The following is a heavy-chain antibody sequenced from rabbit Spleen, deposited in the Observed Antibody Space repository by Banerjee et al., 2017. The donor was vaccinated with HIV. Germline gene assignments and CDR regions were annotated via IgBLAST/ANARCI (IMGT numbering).Heavy chain of an antibody. D-gene: IGHD1-1*01. J-gene: IGHJ4*01. Sequence: QEQLVESGGGLVTLGGSLKLSCKASGIDFSTYGITWVRQAPGKGLEWIAHTYPHYGTRDYATWVNGRFTISLDNAQNTVDLKMTSLTAADTATYFCTRDDGSGHYIDGYFNLWGQGTLVTVS. CDR1: GIDFSTYG. V-gene: IGHV1S47*01. CDR3: TRDDGSGHYIDGYFNL. CDR2: TYPHYGTR.